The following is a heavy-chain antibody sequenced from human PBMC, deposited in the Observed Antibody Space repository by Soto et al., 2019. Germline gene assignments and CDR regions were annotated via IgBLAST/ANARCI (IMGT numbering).Heavy chain of an antibody. J-gene: IGHJ4*02. D-gene: IGHD6-25*01. Sequence: SETLSLTCTVSGGSISSYYWCWTRQPAGKGLEWIGRFYPSGKTNYNPSLQSRLTMSADTSRNQFSLNLTTVTAADTAVYYCARGRWSATGYYFDYWGQGTLVTVSS. V-gene: IGHV4-4*07. CDR3: ARGRWSATGYYFDY. CDR1: GGSISSYY. CDR2: FYPSGKT.